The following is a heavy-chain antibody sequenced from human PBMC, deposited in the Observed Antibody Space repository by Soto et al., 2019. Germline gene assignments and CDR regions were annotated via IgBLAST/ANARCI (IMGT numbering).Heavy chain of an antibody. CDR3: ARLVYYYGSGSYRQAYYYYGMDV. CDR2: IYYSGST. CDR1: GGSISSSSYY. Sequence: PSETLSLTCTVSGGSISSSSYYWGWIRQPPGKGLEWIGSIYYSGSTYYNPSLKSRVTISVDTSKNQFSLKLSSVTAADTAVYYCARLVYYYGSGSYRQAYYYYGMDVGGQGATVTVSS. D-gene: IGHD3-10*01. J-gene: IGHJ6*02. V-gene: IGHV4-39*01.